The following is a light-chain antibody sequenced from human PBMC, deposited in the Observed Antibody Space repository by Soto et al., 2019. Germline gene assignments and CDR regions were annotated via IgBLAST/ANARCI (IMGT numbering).Light chain of an antibody. CDR3: SSYTSSNTPVV. Sequence: QSVLTQPASVSGSPGQSITISCTGTSSDVGVYNFLSWYQQHPGKAPKLMIYEVSNRPSGISNRFSGSKSDNTASLTISGLQAEDEADYYCSSYTSSNTPVVFGGGTQLTVL. V-gene: IGLV2-14*01. CDR1: SSDVGVYNF. J-gene: IGLJ2*01. CDR2: EVS.